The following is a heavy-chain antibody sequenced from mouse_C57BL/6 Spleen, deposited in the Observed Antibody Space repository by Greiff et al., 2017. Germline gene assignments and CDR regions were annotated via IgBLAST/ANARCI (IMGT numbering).Heavy chain of an antibody. CDR1: GYTFTDYY. V-gene: IGHV1-26*01. CDR2: INPNNGGT. D-gene: IGHD3-2*02. CDR3: ARCLSAQATYFDY. Sequence: EVKLQQSGPELVKPGASVKISCKASGYTFTDYYMNWVKQSHGKSLEWIGDINPNNGGTSYNQKFKGKATLTVDKSSSTAYMELRSLTSEDSAVYYCARCLSAQATYFDYWGQGTTLTVSS. J-gene: IGHJ2*01.